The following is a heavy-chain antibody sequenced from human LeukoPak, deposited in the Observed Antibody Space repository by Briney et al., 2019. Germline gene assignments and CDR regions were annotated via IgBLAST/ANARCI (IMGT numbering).Heavy chain of an antibody. D-gene: IGHD3-9*01. V-gene: IGHV1-69*13. CDR3: ARVEGFDILTGYPKGPFDY. CDR2: IIPIFGTA. CDR1: GGTFSSYA. J-gene: IGHJ4*02. Sequence: ASVEVSCKASGGTFSSYAISWVRQAPGQGLEWMGGIIPIFGTANYAQKFQGRVTITADESTSTAYMELSSLRSEDTAVYYCARVEGFDILTGYPKGPFDYWGQGTLVTVSS.